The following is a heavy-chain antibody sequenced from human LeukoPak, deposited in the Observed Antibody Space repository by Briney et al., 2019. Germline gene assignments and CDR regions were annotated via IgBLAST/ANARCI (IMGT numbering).Heavy chain of an antibody. CDR2: IYYSGST. J-gene: IGHJ2*01. CDR1: GSSISSYY. CDR3: ARRYYTDWYFDL. Sequence: SETLSLTCTVSGSSISSYYWSWIRQPPGKGPEYIGYIYYSGSTNYNPSLKSRVTISLDMSKNQFSLKLSSVTAADTAVYYCARRYYTDWYFDLWGRGTLVTVSS. V-gene: IGHV4-59*08. D-gene: IGHD2-2*02.